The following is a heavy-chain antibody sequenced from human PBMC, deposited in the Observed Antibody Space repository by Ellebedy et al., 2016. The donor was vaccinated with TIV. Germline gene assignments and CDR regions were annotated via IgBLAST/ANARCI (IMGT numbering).Heavy chain of an antibody. D-gene: IGHD2-2*01. CDR3: AREGDIVEVPVAIGFDY. Sequence: AASVKVSCKASGYTFTSYWMHWVRQAPGQGLEWMGIINPSGDSTSYAQKFQGRVTMTRDTSTSTVYMELSSLRSEDTAMYYCAREGDIVEVPVAIGFDYWGQGTLVTVSS. CDR1: GYTFTSYW. CDR2: INPSGDST. J-gene: IGHJ4*02. V-gene: IGHV1-46*01.